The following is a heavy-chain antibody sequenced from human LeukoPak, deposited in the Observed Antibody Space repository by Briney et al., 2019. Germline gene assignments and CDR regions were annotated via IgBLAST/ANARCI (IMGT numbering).Heavy chain of an antibody. D-gene: IGHD1-26*01. CDR1: GFTANKAW. CDR3: ARGATYAYYFDF. J-gene: IGHJ4*02. V-gene: IGHV3-74*01. Sequence: GGSLRLSCAASGFTANKAWMSWVRQAPGKGLVWVSRIKSDGITTNYADFVRGRFTISRDNAKNTLYLQINSLRAEDTAVYYCARGATYAYYFDFWGQGSLVTVSS. CDR2: IKSDGITT.